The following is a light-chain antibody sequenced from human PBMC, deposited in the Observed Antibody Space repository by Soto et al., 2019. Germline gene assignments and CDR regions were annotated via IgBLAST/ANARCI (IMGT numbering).Light chain of an antibody. V-gene: IGLV2-14*01. J-gene: IGLJ1*01. CDR3: NSYTSKSTGV. CDR1: SSDVGGYNY. Sequence: QSALTQPASVSGSPGQSITISCTGTSSDVGGYNYVSWYQHHPGKAPKLIINELSNRPSGGSNRFSGSKSGNTASLTISGRQAEDEADYYCNSYTSKSTGVFGTGTKLAVI. CDR2: ELS.